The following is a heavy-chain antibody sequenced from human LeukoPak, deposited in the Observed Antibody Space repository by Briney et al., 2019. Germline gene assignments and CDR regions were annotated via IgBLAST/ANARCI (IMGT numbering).Heavy chain of an antibody. CDR2: ISASGGIT. CDR1: GFTFSSYA. CDR3: AKRKGYSSSWYLDTFDI. Sequence: GGSLRLSCAASGFTFSSYAMSWVRQAPGKGLEWVSTISASGGITYYAASVKGRFTISRDNSQIPLYLQMNSLRAEDTAVYYCAKRKGYSSSWYLDTFDIWGQGTMVTVSS. V-gene: IGHV3-23*01. J-gene: IGHJ3*02. D-gene: IGHD6-13*01.